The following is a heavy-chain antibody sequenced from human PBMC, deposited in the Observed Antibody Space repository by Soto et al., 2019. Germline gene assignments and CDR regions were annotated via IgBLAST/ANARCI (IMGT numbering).Heavy chain of an antibody. CDR3: ARSMLTSGATTPYYYYYYGMDV. D-gene: IGHD1-26*01. J-gene: IGHJ6*02. Sequence: GASVKVSCKASGYTFTGYYMHWVRQAPGQGLEWMGWINPNSGGTNYAQKFQGWVTMTRDTSISTAYMELSRLRSDDTAVYYCARSMLTSGATTPYYYYYYGMDVWGQGTTVTVS. CDR2: INPNSGGT. V-gene: IGHV1-2*04. CDR1: GYTFTGYY.